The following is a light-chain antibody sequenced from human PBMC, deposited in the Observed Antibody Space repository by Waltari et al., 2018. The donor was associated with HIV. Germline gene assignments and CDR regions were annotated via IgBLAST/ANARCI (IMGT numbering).Light chain of an antibody. CDR1: SSNIGSNY. J-gene: IGLJ3*02. Sequence: QSVLTQPPSASGTPGQRVTISCSGSSSNIGSNYVYWYQQLPGTAPKLLIYRNNQRPSGVPDRFSGSKSGTSASLAISGLRSDDEADYYCAVWDDGLNGWAFGGGTKLTVL. V-gene: IGLV1-47*01. CDR2: RNN. CDR3: AVWDDGLNGWA.